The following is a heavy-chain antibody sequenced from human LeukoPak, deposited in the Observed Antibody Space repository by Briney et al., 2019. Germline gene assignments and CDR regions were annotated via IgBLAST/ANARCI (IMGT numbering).Heavy chain of an antibody. CDR1: GFTFSSSW. V-gene: IGHV3-7*01. Sequence: GGSLRLSCVASGFTFSSSWMSWVRQAPGKGLEWVANIKHDGSEKYYVESVKGRFTISRDNAKNSLYLQMSSLRAEGTAVYYCGALYGGFDPWGQGTLVTVSS. J-gene: IGHJ5*02. D-gene: IGHD4-17*01. CDR2: IKHDGSEK. CDR3: GALYGGFDP.